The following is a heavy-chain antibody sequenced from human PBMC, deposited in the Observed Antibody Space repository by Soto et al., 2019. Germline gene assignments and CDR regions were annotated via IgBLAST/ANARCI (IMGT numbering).Heavy chain of an antibody. V-gene: IGHV2-5*02. CDR2: IYWDDDQ. D-gene: IGHD4-17*01. Sequence: QITLKESGPTLVKPTQTLTLTCTFSGFSLSTSGVGVGWIRQPPGKALEWLALIYWDDDQRYNPSLRSRLTITKDNSKNQVVLTLTNMDPVDTATYYCADTPGAPYFQRWGQCTLVTVSS. CDR3: ADTPGAPYFQR. CDR1: GFSLSTSGVG. J-gene: IGHJ1*01.